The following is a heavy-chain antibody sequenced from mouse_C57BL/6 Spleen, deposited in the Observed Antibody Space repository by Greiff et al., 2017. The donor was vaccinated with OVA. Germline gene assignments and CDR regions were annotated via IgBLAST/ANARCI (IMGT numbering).Heavy chain of an antibody. J-gene: IGHJ3*01. V-gene: IGHV3-6*01. CDR3: ARDYDGYAWFAY. CDR2: ISYDGSN. D-gene: IGHD2-3*01. Sequence: EVKLMESGPGLVKPSQSLSLTCSVTGYSITSGYYWNWIRQFPGNKLEWMGYISYDGSNNYNPSLKNRISITRDTSKNQLFLKLNSVTTEDTATYYCARDYDGYAWFAYWGQGTLVTVSA. CDR1: GYSITSGYY.